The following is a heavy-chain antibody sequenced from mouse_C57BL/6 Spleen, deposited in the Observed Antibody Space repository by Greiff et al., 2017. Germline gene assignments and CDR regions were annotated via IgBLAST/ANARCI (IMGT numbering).Heavy chain of an antibody. J-gene: IGHJ3*01. CDR1: GYTFTSYW. V-gene: IGHV1-53*01. CDR2: INPSNGGT. CDR3: ARSGSSGFAY. Sequence: QVQLQQPGTELVKPGASVKLSCKASGYTFTSYWMHWVKQRPGQGLEWIGNINPSNGGTNYNEKFKSKDTLTGDKATSTAYMQLSSLTSEDSAVYYCARSGSSGFAYWGQGTLVTVSA. D-gene: IGHD3-2*02.